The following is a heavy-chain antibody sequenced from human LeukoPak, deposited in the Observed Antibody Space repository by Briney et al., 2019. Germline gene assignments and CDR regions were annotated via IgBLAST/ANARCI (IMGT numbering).Heavy chain of an antibody. CDR3: ARASRYQLPLWDAFDI. Sequence: GGSLRLSCAASGFTFSSYWMNWVRQAPGKGLEWVAIIKEDGSEIHYVDSVKGRFTISRDYARNSLYLQMNSLRAEDTAVYYCARASRYQLPLWDAFDIWGQGTMVTVSS. CDR2: IKEDGSEI. V-gene: IGHV3-7*01. D-gene: IGHD2-2*01. CDR1: GFTFSSYW. J-gene: IGHJ3*02.